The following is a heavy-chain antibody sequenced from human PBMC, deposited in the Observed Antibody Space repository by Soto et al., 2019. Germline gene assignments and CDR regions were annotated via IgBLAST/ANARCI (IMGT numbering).Heavy chain of an antibody. Sequence: SETLPLTCAVYGGSFSGYYWSWIRQPPGKGLEWIGEINHSGSTNYNPSLKSRVTISVDTSKNQFSLKLSSVTAADTAVYYCARLSIAARPLHTNFYYHHDRMDVWAQGTTVTVSS. CDR2: INHSGST. CDR3: ARLSIAARPLHTNFYYHHDRMDV. J-gene: IGHJ6*02. V-gene: IGHV4-34*01. D-gene: IGHD6-6*01. CDR1: GGSFSGYY.